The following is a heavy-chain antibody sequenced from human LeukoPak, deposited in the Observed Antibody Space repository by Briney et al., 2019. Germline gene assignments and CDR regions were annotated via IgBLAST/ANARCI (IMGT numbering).Heavy chain of an antibody. J-gene: IGHJ4*02. CDR1: GFTFNNYI. CDR3: ARALSKYYFGSFDY. Sequence: GGSLRLSCVASGFTFNNYIMHWVRQAPGKGLEWVALISYDGVRQFYADSVKGRFNISRDNSENTVHLQMNSLRPEDTAVYYCARALSKYYFGSFDYWGQGTLVPVSS. V-gene: IGHV3-30-3*01. CDR2: ISYDGVRQ. D-gene: IGHD3-3*01.